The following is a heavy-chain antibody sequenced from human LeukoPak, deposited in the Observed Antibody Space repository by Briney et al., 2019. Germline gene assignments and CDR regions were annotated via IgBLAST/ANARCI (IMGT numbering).Heavy chain of an antibody. D-gene: IGHD2-15*01. V-gene: IGHV1-3*01. CDR3: ARDLGYCTGGTCYPNWFDP. J-gene: IGHJ5*02. CDR1: GYTFTSYS. Sequence: ASVKVSCKASGYTFTSYSMHWVRQAPGQRLEWMGWINAGNDNTKYSQKFQGRVTITRDTSASTAYMELSSLRSEDTAVYYCARDLGYCTGGTCYPNWFDPWGQGTLVTVSS. CDR2: INAGNDNT.